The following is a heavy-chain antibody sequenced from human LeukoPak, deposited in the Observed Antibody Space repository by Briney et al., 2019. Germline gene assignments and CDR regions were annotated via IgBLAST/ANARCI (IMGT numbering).Heavy chain of an antibody. CDR2: ISYDGSNK. V-gene: IGHV3-30-3*01. Sequence: GGSLRLSCAASGFTFSSYAMSWVRQAPGKGLEWVAVISYDGSNKYYADSVKGRFTISRDNSKNTLYLQMNSLRAEDTAVYYCAREAAEYYFDYWGQGTLVTVSS. CDR3: AREAAEYYFDY. CDR1: GFTFSSYA. D-gene: IGHD6-25*01. J-gene: IGHJ4*02.